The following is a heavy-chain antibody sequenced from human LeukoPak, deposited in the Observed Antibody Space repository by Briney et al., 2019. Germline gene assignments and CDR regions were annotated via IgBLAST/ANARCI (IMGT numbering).Heavy chain of an antibody. J-gene: IGHJ4*02. CDR2: INPNSGGT. CDR3: ARAHDSSGYYTRGCFDY. CDR1: GYTFTGYY. D-gene: IGHD3-22*01. V-gene: IGHV1-2*02. Sequence: ASVKVSCTASGYTFTGYYMHWVRQAPGQGLEWMGWINPNSGGTNYAQKFQGRVTMTRDTSISTAYMELSRLRSDDTAVYYCARAHDSSGYYTRGCFDYWGQGTLVTVSS.